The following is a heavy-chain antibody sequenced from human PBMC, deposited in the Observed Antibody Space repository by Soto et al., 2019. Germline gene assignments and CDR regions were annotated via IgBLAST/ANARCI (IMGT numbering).Heavy chain of an antibody. V-gene: IGHV1-2*04. Sequence: ASVKVSCKASGYTFTGYYMHWVRQAPGQGLEWMGWINPNSGGTNYAQKFQGWVTMTRDTSISTAYMELSRLRSDDTAVYYCAREKGDKPFDYWRQGTLVTVSS. D-gene: IGHD3-16*01. CDR2: INPNSGGT. J-gene: IGHJ4*02. CDR1: GYTFTGYY. CDR3: AREKGDKPFDY.